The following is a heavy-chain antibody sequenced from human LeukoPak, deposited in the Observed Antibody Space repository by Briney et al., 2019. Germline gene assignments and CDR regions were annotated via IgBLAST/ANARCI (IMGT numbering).Heavy chain of an antibody. CDR2: ITGYNANA. CDR3: ARVYYYDSSGHNWFDP. D-gene: IGHD3-22*01. CDR1: GGTFSSYA. V-gene: IGHV1-18*01. Sequence: ASVKVSCKASGGTFSSYAISWVRQAPGQGLEWMGWITGYNANAMYAQNLQGRVTMTTDTSTSTAYMDLRSLRSDDTAVYYCARVYYYDSSGHNWFDPWGQGTLVTVSS. J-gene: IGHJ5*02.